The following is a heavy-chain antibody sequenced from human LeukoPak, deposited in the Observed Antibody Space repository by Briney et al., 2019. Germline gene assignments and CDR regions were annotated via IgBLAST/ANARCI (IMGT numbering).Heavy chain of an antibody. Sequence: GGSLRLSCAASGFTFSSHAMSWVRQAPGKGLEWVSSISSTGRGTYYVDSVKGRFTISRDSSKNTLSLQMSSLETEDTAVYYCARRANSDWYSLDYWGQGTLDTVSS. D-gene: IGHD6-19*01. V-gene: IGHV3-23*01. CDR3: ARRANSDWYSLDY. CDR2: ISSTGRGT. CDR1: GFTFSSHA. J-gene: IGHJ4*02.